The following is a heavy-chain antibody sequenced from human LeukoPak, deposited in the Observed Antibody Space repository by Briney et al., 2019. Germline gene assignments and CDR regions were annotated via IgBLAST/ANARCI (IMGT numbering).Heavy chain of an antibody. CDR1: GFTFSNYN. V-gene: IGHV3-21*01. CDR3: ARDRCSGGSCFFDY. D-gene: IGHD2-15*01. CDR2: ISSSSSYI. Sequence: GGSLRLSCVVSGFTFSNYNMNWVRLAPGKGLEWVSSISSSSSYIYYADSVKGRFTISRDNAKNSLYLQMNSLRAEDTAVYYCARDRCSGGSCFFDYWGQGTLVTVSS. J-gene: IGHJ4*02.